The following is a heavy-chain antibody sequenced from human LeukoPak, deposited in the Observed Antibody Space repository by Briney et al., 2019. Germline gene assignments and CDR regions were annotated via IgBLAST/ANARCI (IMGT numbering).Heavy chain of an antibody. D-gene: IGHD2/OR15-2a*01. CDR1: GFTFNNYG. Sequence: PGRSMRLSCAASGFTFNNYGMHWVRQAPGKGLEWVAVISYDGSNKYYGDSVKGRFTISRDNSKNTLYLQMNSLRAEDTAVYYCAKDRIRVLSTLQYWGQGTLVTVSS. J-gene: IGHJ4*02. V-gene: IGHV3-30*18. CDR3: AKDRIRVLSTLQY. CDR2: ISYDGSNK.